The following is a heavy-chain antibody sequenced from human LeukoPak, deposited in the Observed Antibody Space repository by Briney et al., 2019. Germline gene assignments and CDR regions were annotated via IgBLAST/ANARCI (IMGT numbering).Heavy chain of an antibody. J-gene: IGHJ4*02. CDR1: GFTFSSYA. D-gene: IGHD1-1*01. CDR3: ARGSNWNVHLDY. Sequence: PGGSLRLSCAASGFTFSSYAMHWVRQAPGKGLEWVAVISYDGSNKYYADSVKGRFTISRDNSKNTLYLQMNSLRAEDTAVYYCARGSNWNVHLDYWGQGTLVTVSS. CDR2: ISYDGSNK. V-gene: IGHV3-30*04.